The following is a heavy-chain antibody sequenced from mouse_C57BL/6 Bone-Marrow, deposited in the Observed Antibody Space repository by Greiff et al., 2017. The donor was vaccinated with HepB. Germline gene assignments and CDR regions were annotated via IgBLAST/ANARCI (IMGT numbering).Heavy chain of an antibody. D-gene: IGHD1-1*01. CDR1: GYSITSGYY. J-gene: IGHJ1*03. CDR2: ISYDGSN. Sequence: EVQVVESGPGLVKPSQSLSLTCSVTGYSITSGYYWNWIRQFPGNKLEWMGYISYDGSNNYNPSLKNRISITRDTSKNQFFLKLNSVTTEDTATYYCAREGHGSSYYFDVWGTGTTVTVSS. CDR3: AREGHGSSYYFDV. V-gene: IGHV3-6*01.